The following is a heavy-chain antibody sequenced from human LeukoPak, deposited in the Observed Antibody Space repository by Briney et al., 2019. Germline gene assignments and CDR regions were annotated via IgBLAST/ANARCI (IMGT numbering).Heavy chain of an antibody. CDR2: ISYDGSNK. J-gene: IGHJ4*02. D-gene: IGHD3-22*01. CDR3: TRGQDYYDSSTYYYGYYCDY. V-gene: IGHV3-30-3*01. Sequence: PGGSLRLSCTASGFTFGDYAMNWFRQAPGKGLEWVAVISYDGSNKYYADSVKGRFTISRDNSKNTLFLQMNSLRAEDTAVYYCTRGQDYYDSSTYYYGYYCDYWGQGTLVTVSS. CDR1: GFTFGDYA.